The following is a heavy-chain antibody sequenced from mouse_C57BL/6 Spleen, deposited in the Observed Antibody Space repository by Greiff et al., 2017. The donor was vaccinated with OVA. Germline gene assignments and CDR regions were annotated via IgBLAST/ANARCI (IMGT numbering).Heavy chain of an antibody. CDR2: ISNGGGST. J-gene: IGHJ4*01. CDR3: ARGDYGNDYAMDY. V-gene: IGHV5-12*01. Sequence: EVKLMESGGGLVQPGGSLKLSCAASGFTFSDYYMYWVRQTPEKRLEWVAYISNGGGSTYYPDTVKGRFTISRDNAKNTLYLQMSRLKSEDTAMYYCARGDYGNDYAMDYWGQGTSVTVSS. CDR1: GFTFSDYY. D-gene: IGHD2-1*01.